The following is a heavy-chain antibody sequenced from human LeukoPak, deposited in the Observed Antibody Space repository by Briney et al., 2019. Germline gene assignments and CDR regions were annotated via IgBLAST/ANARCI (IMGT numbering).Heavy chain of an antibody. CDR1: GFTFSSYA. J-gene: IGHJ4*02. CDR3: ARDRGSRNYYGSGSYSPLGY. V-gene: IGHV3-30*04. D-gene: IGHD3-10*01. CDR2: ISYDGSNE. Sequence: GGSLRLSCAASGFTFSSYAMHWVRQAPGKGLEWVAVISYDGSNEYYADSVKGRFTISRDNSKNTLYLQMNSLRAEDTTVYYCARDRGSRNYYGSGSYSPLGYWGQGTLVTVSS.